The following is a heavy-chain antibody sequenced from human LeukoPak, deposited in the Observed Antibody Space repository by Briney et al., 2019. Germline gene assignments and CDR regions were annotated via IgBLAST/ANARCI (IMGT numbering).Heavy chain of an antibody. Sequence: GASVKVSCKASGYTFTTYGISWVRQAPGQGLEWMGWISAHNGNTNYAQKVQGRVTMTTDTSTSTAYMELRSLRSDDTAVYYCARENYDFWSAFDYWGQGTLVTVSS. J-gene: IGHJ4*02. V-gene: IGHV1-18*01. CDR3: ARENYDFWSAFDY. D-gene: IGHD3-3*01. CDR2: ISAHNGNT. CDR1: GYTFTTYG.